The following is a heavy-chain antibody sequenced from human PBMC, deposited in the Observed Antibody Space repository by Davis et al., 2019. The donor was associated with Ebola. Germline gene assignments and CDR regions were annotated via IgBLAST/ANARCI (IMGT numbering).Heavy chain of an antibody. Sequence: PGGSLRLSCPASGFTFSNFYMTWTRQAPGKGLECVSYISTISTTIFYADSVQGRFTISRNNAKNSLYLQMNSLRAEDTVVYYCVRRGRCQNHLDNWGQGTLVTVSS. CDR3: VRRGRCQNHLDN. CDR2: ISTISTTI. V-gene: IGHV3-11*01. CDR1: GFTFSNFY. J-gene: IGHJ4*02. D-gene: IGHD1-14*01.